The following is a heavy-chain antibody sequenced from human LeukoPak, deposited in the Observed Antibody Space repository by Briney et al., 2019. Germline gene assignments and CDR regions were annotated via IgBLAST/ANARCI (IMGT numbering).Heavy chain of an antibody. CDR2: MKQDGSEK. CDR1: GFTFGTYW. J-gene: IGHJ4*02. Sequence: GGSLRLSCTASGFTFGTYWMTWVRQAPGKGLEGVANMKQDGSEKYYVDSVKGRFTISRDNAKNSLYLQMNSLRAEDTAVYYCARIYCSSTNCYRHFDYWGQGTLVTVS. V-gene: IGHV3-7*01. D-gene: IGHD2-2*01. CDR3: ARIYCSSTNCYRHFDY.